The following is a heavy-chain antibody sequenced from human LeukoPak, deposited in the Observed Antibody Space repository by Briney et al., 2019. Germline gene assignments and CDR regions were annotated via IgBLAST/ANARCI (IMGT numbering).Heavy chain of an antibody. CDR2: INPSGST. CDR1: GITFRSYA. Sequence: GSLRLSCAASGITFRSYAMSWIRQPPGKGLEWIGGINPSGSTNYNPSLKSRVTISVDTSKNQFSLKLSSVTAADTAVYYCARRSGSYSLWGQGTLVTVSS. V-gene: IGHV4-34*01. D-gene: IGHD3-10*01. CDR3: ARRSGSYSL. J-gene: IGHJ4*02.